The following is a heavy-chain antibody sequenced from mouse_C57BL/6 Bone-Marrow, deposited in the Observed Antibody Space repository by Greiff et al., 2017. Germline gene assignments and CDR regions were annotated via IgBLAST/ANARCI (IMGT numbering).Heavy chain of an antibody. Sequence: DVQLVESGGDLVKPGGSLKLSCAASGFTFSSYGMSWVRQTPDKRLEWVATISTGGSYTYYPDNVKGRFTISRDNSKNTLYLLLSSLKSEDTAVYYCARYKCAYAYASVFAYWGQGTLVTVSA. V-gene: IGHV5-6*01. J-gene: IGHJ3*01. CDR2: ISTGGSYT. CDR3: ARYKCAYAYASVFAY. D-gene: IGHD2-2*01. CDR1: GFTFSSYG.